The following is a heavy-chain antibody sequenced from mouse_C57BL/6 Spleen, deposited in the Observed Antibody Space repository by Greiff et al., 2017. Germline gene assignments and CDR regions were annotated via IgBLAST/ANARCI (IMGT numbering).Heavy chain of an antibody. Sequence: EVQRVEPGGGLVQPGESLKLSCESNEYEFPSHDMSWVRKTPEKRLELVAAIKSDGGSTYYPGKMERRFIISRDNTNMDLYLQMSSLRSEDTALYYCARKELDGVAYWGQGTLVTVSA. V-gene: IGHV5-2*01. CDR2: IKSDGGST. CDR1: EYEFPSHD. J-gene: IGHJ3*01. CDR3: ARKELDGVAY.